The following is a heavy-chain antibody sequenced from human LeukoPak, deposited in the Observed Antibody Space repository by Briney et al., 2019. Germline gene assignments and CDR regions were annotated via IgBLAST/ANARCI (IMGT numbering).Heavy chain of an antibody. CDR1: GYTFTSYY. V-gene: IGHV1-46*01. D-gene: IGHD3-10*01. Sequence: ASVKVSCKASGYTFTSYYMHWVRQAPGQGLEWMGIINPSGGSTSYAQKFQGRVTMTRDTSTSTVYMELSSPRSEDTAVYYCAREPVAMVRGEDTDYWGQGTLVTVSS. CDR2: INPSGGST. CDR3: AREPVAMVRGEDTDY. J-gene: IGHJ4*02.